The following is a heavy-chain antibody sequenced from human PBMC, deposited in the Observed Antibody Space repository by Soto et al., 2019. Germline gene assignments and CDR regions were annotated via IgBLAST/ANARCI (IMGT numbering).Heavy chain of an antibody. CDR2: IYYSGST. CDR1: AGIMRSGGYY. CDR3: RDLHSLRRRSSSDL. D-gene: IGHD4-4*01. Sequence: SETLSVTWTVSAGIMRSGGYYWNWIRQHPGKGLEWIGYIYYSGSTYYNPSLKSRVTISVDTSKNQFSLKLTSVTAADTAVYDHRDLHSLRRRSSSDL. J-gene: IGHJ2*01. V-gene: IGHV4-31*02.